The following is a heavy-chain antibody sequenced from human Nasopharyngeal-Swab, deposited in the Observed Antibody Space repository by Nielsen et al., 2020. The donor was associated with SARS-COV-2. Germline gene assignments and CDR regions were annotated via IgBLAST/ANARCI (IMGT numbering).Heavy chain of an antibody. V-gene: IGHV3-9*01. J-gene: IGHJ4*02. D-gene: IGHD6-13*01. CDR2: ISWNSGST. CDR1: GFTFDDYA. Sequence: SLKISCAASGFTFDDYAMHWVRQAPGKGLEWVSGISWNSGSTCYADSVKGRFTISRDNAKNSLYLQMNSLRAEDTALYYCAKDEGADVAAAGCIDYWGQGTLVTVSS. CDR3: AKDEGADVAAAGCIDY.